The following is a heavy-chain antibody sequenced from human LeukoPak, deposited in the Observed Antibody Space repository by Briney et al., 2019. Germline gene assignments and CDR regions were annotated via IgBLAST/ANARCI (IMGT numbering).Heavy chain of an antibody. CDR1: GYTLSQFV. CDR3: TGHRYDSGWDLGARVYYYYGMDV. Sequence: ASVKVSCKVSGYTLSQFVIHWVRQAPGKGLEWMGGFDLEDGQTTYAQRFQGRVSMTEDTSTDTAYMELSILSSDDTAVYYCTGHRYDSGWDLGARVYYYYGMDVWGQGTTVTVSS. V-gene: IGHV1-24*01. D-gene: IGHD3-22*01. CDR2: FDLEDGQT. J-gene: IGHJ6*02.